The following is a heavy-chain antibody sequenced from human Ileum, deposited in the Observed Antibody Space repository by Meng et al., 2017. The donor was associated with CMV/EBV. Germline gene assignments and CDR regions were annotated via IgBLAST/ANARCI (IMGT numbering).Heavy chain of an antibody. CDR1: GYTFTSYA. CDR2: INAVNGNT. J-gene: IGHJ4*02. D-gene: IGHD4-17*01. Sequence: QVQLVQSGAEVKKPGASVKVSCKASGYTFTSYAMHWVRQAPGQRLEWMGWINAVNGNTKYSQKFQSRVTITRDTSASTAYMELSSLRSEDTAVYYCARIGYGAHFDYWGQGTLVTVSS. V-gene: IGHV1-3*01. CDR3: ARIGYGAHFDY.